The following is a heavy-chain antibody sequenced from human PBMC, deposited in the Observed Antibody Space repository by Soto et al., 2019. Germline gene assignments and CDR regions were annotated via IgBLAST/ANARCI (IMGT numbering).Heavy chain of an antibody. CDR2: IYSGGST. Sequence: GGSLRLSCAASGFTVSSNYMSWVRQAPGKGLEWVSVIYSGGSTYYADSVKGRFTISRDNSKNTLYLQMNSLRAEDTAVYYCARLRPTYNWFDPWGQGTLVTVSS. D-gene: IGHD3-16*01. CDR1: GFTVSSNY. J-gene: IGHJ5*02. V-gene: IGHV3-53*01. CDR3: ARLRPTYNWFDP.